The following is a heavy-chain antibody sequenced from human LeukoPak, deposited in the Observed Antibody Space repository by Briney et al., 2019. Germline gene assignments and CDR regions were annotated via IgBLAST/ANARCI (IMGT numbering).Heavy chain of an antibody. J-gene: IGHJ5*02. Sequence: PSETLSLTCAVYGGSFSGYYWSWIRQPPGKGLEWIGEINHSGSTNYNPSLKSRVTISVDTSKNQFSLKLSSVTVADTAVYYCARKRALAAAYNWFDPWGQGTLVTVSS. CDR2: INHSGST. CDR1: GGSFSGYY. V-gene: IGHV4-34*01. CDR3: ARKRALAAAYNWFDP. D-gene: IGHD6-13*01.